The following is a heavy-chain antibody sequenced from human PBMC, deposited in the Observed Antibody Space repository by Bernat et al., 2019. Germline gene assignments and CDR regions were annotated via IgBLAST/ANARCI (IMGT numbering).Heavy chain of an antibody. D-gene: IGHD4-17*01. CDR2: IWYDGSNK. V-gene: IGHV3-33*01. Sequence: QVQLVESGGGVVQPGRSLRLSCAASGFTFSSYGMHWVRRAPGKGLEWVAVIWYDGSNKYYADSVKGRFTISRDNSKNTLYLQMNSLRAEDTAVYYCARAPYGDYENDAFDIWGQGTMVTVSS. CDR1: GFTFSSYG. CDR3: ARAPYGDYENDAFDI. J-gene: IGHJ3*02.